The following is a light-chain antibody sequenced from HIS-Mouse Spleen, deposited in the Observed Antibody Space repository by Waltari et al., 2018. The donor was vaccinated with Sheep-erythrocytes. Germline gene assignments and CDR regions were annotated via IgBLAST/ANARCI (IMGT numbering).Light chain of an antibody. CDR2: EGS. Sequence: QSALTQPASVSGSPGPSVTISCPGTSRDGGRYNLFSWYQQHPGKAPNLMIYEGSKRPSGVSNRFSGSKSGNTASLTISWLQAEDEADYYCCSYAGSSTPWVFGGGTKLTVL. CDR3: CSYAGSSTPWV. V-gene: IGLV2-23*01. CDR1: SRDGGRYNL. J-gene: IGLJ3*02.